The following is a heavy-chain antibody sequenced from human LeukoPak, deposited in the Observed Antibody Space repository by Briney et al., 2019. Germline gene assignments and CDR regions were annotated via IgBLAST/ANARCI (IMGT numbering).Heavy chain of an antibody. J-gene: IGHJ6*04. D-gene: IGHD2-2*01. CDR2: IIPIFGTA. Sequence: ASVKVSCKASGGTFSSYAISWVRQAPGQGLEWMGGIIPIFGTANYAQKFQGRVTITADKSTSIAYMELSSLRSEDTAVYYCARAAGPRYCSSTSCRNDYYYGMDVWGKGTTVTVSS. V-gene: IGHV1-69*06. CDR1: GGTFSSYA. CDR3: ARAAGPRYCSSTSCRNDYYYGMDV.